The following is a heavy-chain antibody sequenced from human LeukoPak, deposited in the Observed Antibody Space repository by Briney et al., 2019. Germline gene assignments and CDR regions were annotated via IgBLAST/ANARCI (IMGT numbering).Heavy chain of an antibody. CDR2: IYYSGTT. Sequence: PSETLSLTCTVSGGSISSYYWSWIRQPPGKGLEWIGYIYYSGTTNYNPSLKSRVTISVDTSKNQFSLKLSSVTAADTAVYYCARVGRYYDSSGYYSSNWFDPWGQGTLVTVSS. CDR1: GGSISSYY. D-gene: IGHD3-22*01. CDR3: ARVGRYYDSSGYYSSNWFDP. V-gene: IGHV4-59*12. J-gene: IGHJ5*02.